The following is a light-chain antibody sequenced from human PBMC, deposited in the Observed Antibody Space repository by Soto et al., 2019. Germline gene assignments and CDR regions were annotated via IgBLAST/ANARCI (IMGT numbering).Light chain of an antibody. V-gene: IGKV1-5*01. J-gene: IGKJ2*01. CDR2: DAS. Sequence: DIQMTQSPSTLSASVGDRVTITCRASQSISSWLAWYQQKPGKAPNFLIYDASSLESGVPSRFSGSGTGTEFTLTISSLQPDDSATYYCQQYSSYPLTFGQGTKLEIK. CDR3: QQYSSYPLT. CDR1: QSISSW.